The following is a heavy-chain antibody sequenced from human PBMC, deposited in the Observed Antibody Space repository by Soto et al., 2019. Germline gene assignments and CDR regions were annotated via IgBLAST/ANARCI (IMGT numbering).Heavy chain of an antibody. J-gene: IGHJ4*02. CDR3: VRFTPTAIVGAAYFAY. D-gene: IGHD1-26*01. V-gene: IGHV1-69*02. CDR2: VIPILGIA. CDR1: GGTFSSYI. Sequence: QVQLVQSGAEVKKPGSSVKVSCKASGGTFSSYIISWVRQAPGQGLEWMGRVIPILGIANYAQKFQGRVTITADKSTRTAHVEPSSLRPADPAVLYCVRFTPTAIVGAAYFAYWRQGTLATVPS.